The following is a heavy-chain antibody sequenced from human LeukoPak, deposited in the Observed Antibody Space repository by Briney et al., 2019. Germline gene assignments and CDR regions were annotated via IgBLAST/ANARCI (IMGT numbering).Heavy chain of an antibody. V-gene: IGHV3-7*01. Sequence: GGSLRLPCAASGFTFTDYWMSWVRQAPGRGLEWVANIDQDGSEKYYVDSVKGRFTISRDNAKNSLFLQMNSLRAEDTAVYYCARDRSLTDPWGQGTLVIVSS. J-gene: IGHJ5*02. CDR2: IDQDGSEK. CDR3: ARDRSLTDP. CDR1: GFTFTDYW.